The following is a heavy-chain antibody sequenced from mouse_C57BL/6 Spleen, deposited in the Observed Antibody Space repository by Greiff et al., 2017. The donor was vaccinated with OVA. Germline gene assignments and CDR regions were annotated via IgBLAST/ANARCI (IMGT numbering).Heavy chain of an antibody. D-gene: IGHD6-1*01. CDR3: ARNLGAHMGAMDY. J-gene: IGHJ4*01. V-gene: IGHV2-2*01. Sequence: VKLVESGPGLVQPSQSLSITCTVSGFSLTSYGVHWVRQSPGKGLEWLGVIWSGGSTDYNAAFISRLSISKDNSKSQVFFKMNSLQADDTAIYYCARNLGAHMGAMDYWGQGTSVTVSS. CDR2: IWSGGST. CDR1: GFSLTSYG.